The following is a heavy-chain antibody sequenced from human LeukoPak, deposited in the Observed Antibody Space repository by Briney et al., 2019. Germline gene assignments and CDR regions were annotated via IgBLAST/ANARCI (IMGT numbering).Heavy chain of an antibody. CDR2: ISGSGGST. CDR3: ANGIPYYGSGFPFDY. D-gene: IGHD3-10*01. CDR1: GFTFSSYA. J-gene: IGHJ4*02. Sequence: GGSLILSCAVSGFTFSSYAMSWVRQAPGKGLELMSAISGSGGSTYYADSVKGRFTISRDNSKNKLYLQMNCLRAEDTAVYYCANGIPYYGSGFPFDYWGQGTLVTVSS. V-gene: IGHV3-23*01.